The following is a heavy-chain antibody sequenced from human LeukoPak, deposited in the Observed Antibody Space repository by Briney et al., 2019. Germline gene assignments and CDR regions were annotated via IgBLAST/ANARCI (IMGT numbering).Heavy chain of an antibody. D-gene: IGHD3-16*01. V-gene: IGHV4-61*02. CDR1: GGSINSGSYY. CDR3: ARDWGFQWLDP. CDR2: IYTSGST. J-gene: IGHJ5*02. Sequence: SQTLSLTCTVSGGSINSGSYYWSWIRQPAGKGLEWIGRIYTSGSTNYNPSLESRLTISADTSKNQFFLKVRSVTAADTAVYYCARDWGFQWLDPWGQGTLVTVSS.